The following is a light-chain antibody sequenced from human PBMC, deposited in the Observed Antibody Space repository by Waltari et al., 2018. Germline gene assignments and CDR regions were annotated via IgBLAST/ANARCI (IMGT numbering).Light chain of an antibody. V-gene: IGKV3-11*01. CDR2: DAS. CDR3: QQRSNWPPMYT. Sequence: EIVLTQSPATLSLSPGQGATLSCRASQSVNTKLAWYQQKPGQAPRLLIYDASNRATGIPGRVSGRGSGTYFTLTISSLEPEDFAVYYCQQRSNWPPMYTFGQGTKLEIK. J-gene: IGKJ2*01. CDR1: QSVNTK.